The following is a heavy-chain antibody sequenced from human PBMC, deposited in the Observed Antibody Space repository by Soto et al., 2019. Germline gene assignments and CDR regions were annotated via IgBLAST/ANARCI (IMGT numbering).Heavy chain of an antibody. D-gene: IGHD1-26*01. Sequence: GASLRLSCAASGFTFSSYWMHWVRQAPGKGLVWVSRINSDGSSTSYADSVKGRFTISRDNAKNTLYLQMNSLRAEDTAVYYCARESPPVGATDYWGQGTLVTVSS. J-gene: IGHJ4*02. CDR3: ARESPPVGATDY. CDR1: GFTFSSYW. V-gene: IGHV3-74*01. CDR2: INSDGSST.